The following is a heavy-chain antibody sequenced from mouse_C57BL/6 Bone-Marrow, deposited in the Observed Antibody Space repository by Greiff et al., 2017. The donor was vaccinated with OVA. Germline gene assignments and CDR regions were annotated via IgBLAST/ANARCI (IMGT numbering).Heavy chain of an antibody. CDR2: ISSGGDYI. J-gene: IGHJ1*03. V-gene: IGHV5-9-1*02. CDR3: TRDPNYYGSSYEYFDV. CDR1: GFTFSSYA. Sequence: EVKVVESGEGLVKPGGSLKLSCAASGFTFSSYAMSWVRQTPEKRLEWVAYISSGGDYIYYADTVKGRFTISRDNARNTLYLQMSSLKSEDTAMYYCTRDPNYYGSSYEYFDVWGTGTTVTVSS. D-gene: IGHD1-1*01.